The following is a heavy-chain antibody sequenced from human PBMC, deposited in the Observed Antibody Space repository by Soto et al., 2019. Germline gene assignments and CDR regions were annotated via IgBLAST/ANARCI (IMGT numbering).Heavy chain of an antibody. CDR3: ARGGVSGSYYRPYYYYYGMDV. Sequence: VGSLRLSCAASGFTFSSYNMNWVRQAPVKVLEWVSYISSSDTTIYYAHSVKGRFTISRDYAKNSLSLQMNSLKDEDTAVYYCARGGVSGSYYRPYYYYYGMDVWGQGTTVTVSS. J-gene: IGHJ6*02. D-gene: IGHD3-10*01. CDR2: ISSSDTTI. V-gene: IGHV3-48*02. CDR1: GFTFSSYN.